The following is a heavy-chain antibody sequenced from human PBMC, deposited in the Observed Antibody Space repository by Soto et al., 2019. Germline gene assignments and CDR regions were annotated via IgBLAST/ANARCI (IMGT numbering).Heavy chain of an antibody. CDR2: INAGNGNT. V-gene: IGHV1-3*01. Sequence: ASVKVSCKASGYTFTSYAMHWVRQAHGQRLEWMGWINAGNGNTKYSQKFQGRVTITRDTSASTAYMELRSLFSEDTAVYYCARGHEYGGNSDAFDIWGQGTVVTVSS. D-gene: IGHD4-17*01. CDR1: GYTFTSYA. CDR3: ARGHEYGGNSDAFDI. J-gene: IGHJ3*02.